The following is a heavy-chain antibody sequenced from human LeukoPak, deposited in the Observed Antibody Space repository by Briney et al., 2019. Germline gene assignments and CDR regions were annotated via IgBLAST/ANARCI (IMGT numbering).Heavy chain of an antibody. D-gene: IGHD6-19*01. CDR3: ARDQGSGWYDY. Sequence: SETLSLTCIVSGGSIRNYYWSWIRQPAGKGLEWIGRIHTSGSTNYSPSLKSRLTMSVDMSKNQFSLKLNSVTAADTAVYYCARDQGSGWYDYWGQGTLVTVSS. J-gene: IGHJ4*02. CDR1: GGSIRNYY. CDR2: IHTSGST. V-gene: IGHV4-4*07.